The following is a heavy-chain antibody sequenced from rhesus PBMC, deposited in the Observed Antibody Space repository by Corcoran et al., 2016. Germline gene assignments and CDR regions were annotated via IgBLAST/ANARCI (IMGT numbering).Heavy chain of an antibody. Sequence: QLQLQESGPGLVKPSETLSVTCAVSGGFISSSYWSWIRQAPGKGLEWIGYIYGRGSSTNYNPSLKSRVTLSVDTSKNQLSLKLSSVTAADRAVYYCASPSGFDVWGPGVLVTVSS. CDR2: IYGRGSST. J-gene: IGHJ5-1*01. CDR1: GGFISSSY. V-gene: IGHV4-169*02. CDR3: ASPSGFDV.